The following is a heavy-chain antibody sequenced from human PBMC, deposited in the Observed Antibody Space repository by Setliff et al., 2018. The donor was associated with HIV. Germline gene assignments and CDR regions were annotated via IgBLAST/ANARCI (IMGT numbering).Heavy chain of an antibody. CDR2: IHYTGIS. V-gene: IGHV4-59*11. Sequence: SETLSLTCVISGGSMGSHYWSWIRQSPGKGLEWIGNIHYTGISDINPSLKRRATISLDRPKIQFSLKLSSVTAADTAIYYCARLTTTYYYDSSAYYHPVWGQGTLVTVSS. D-gene: IGHD3-22*01. CDR1: GGSMGSHY. J-gene: IGHJ4*02. CDR3: ARLTTTYYYDSSAYYHPV.